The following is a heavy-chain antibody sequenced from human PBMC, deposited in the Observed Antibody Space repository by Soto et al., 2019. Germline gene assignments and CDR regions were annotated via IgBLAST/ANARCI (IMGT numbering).Heavy chain of an antibody. Sequence: KSSETLSLTCSVSGDSMSISTYYWAWVRQSPGKGLEWIGAISYSGSTYYNPSLRTRVTISVDTSKSQFSLRLNSVTAADTAVYCCARGPTNWGARGYVYFDYWGQGTLVTVSS. V-gene: IGHV4-39*07. CDR1: GDSMSISTYY. D-gene: IGHD7-27*01. CDR3: ARGPTNWGARGYVYFDY. J-gene: IGHJ4*02. CDR2: ISYSGST.